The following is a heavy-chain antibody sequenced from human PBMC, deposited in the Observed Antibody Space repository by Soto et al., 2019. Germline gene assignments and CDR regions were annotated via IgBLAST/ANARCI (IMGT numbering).Heavy chain of an antibody. CDR1: GFTFSSYE. V-gene: IGHV3-48*03. CDR2: ISGSGRTM. Sequence: EVQLVESGGGLVQPGGSLRLSCAASGFTFSSYEMKWVRQAPGKGLEWVAHISGSGRTMYNADSVKGRITISRDNAKNSLYLQMNSLRAEDTAVYYCARDSAFGEYSDYWGQGTLVTVSS. CDR3: ARDSAFGEYSDY. J-gene: IGHJ4*02. D-gene: IGHD3-10*01.